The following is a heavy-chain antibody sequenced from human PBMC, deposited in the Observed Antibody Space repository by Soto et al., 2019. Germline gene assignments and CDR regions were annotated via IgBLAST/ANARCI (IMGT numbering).Heavy chain of an antibody. V-gene: IGHV3-30-3*01. J-gene: IGHJ4*02. CDR3: ARDRIYSSSWHDY. CDR2: ISYDGSNK. Sequence: QVQLVESGGGVVQPGRSLRLSCAASGFTFSSYAMHWVRQAPGKGLGWVAVISYDGSNKYYTDSVKGRFTISRDNSKNTLYLQMSSLRAEATAVSYCARDRIYSSSWHDYWGQGTLVTVSS. D-gene: IGHD6-13*01. CDR1: GFTFSSYA.